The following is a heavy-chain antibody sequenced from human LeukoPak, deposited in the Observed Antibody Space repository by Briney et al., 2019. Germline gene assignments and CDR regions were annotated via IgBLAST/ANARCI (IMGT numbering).Heavy chain of an antibody. V-gene: IGHV3-30*03. D-gene: IGHD6-13*01. CDR3: ATYSSPDY. CDR2: ISYDGNDK. CDR1: GFTFSSYG. J-gene: IGHJ4*02. Sequence: PGGSLRLSCAASGFTFSSYGMHWVRQAPGKGLEWMAVISYDGNDKYYVDSVKGRFTVSRDNSKNTLYLQMNSLRAEDTAVYYCATYSSPDYWGQGTLVTVSS.